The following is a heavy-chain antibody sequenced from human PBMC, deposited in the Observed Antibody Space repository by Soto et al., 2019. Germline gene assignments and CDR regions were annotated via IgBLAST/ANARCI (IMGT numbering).Heavy chain of an antibody. CDR2: IYPGDSDT. CDR1: GYSFTSYW. CDR3: ARLLELGYCSGGRCYRAFDI. J-gene: IGHJ3*02. Sequence: GESLKISCKGSGYSFTSYWIGWVRQMPGKGLEWMGIIYPGDSDTRYSPSFQGQVTISADKSISTAYLQWSSLKASDTAMYYCARLLELGYCSGGRCYRAFDIWGQGTMVTVSS. D-gene: IGHD2-15*01. V-gene: IGHV5-51*01.